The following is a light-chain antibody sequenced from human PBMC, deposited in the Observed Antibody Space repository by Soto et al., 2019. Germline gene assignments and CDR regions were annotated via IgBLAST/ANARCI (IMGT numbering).Light chain of an antibody. J-gene: IGKJ2*01. CDR2: AAS. Sequence: DIQMTQSPSSLSASVGDRVTITCRASQSISSYLNWYQQKPGKAPKLLIYAASSLQSGVPSRFSGSGSGTDFTLTISSLQPEDIATYYCQQSYSTWYTFGPGTKLEIK. CDR3: QQSYSTWYT. CDR1: QSISSY. V-gene: IGKV1-39*01.